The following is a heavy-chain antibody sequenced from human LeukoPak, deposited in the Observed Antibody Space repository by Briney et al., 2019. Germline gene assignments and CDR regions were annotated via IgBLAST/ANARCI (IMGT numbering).Heavy chain of an antibody. CDR2: ITVIVSTI. CDR1: GFTFSSYS. D-gene: IGHD3-16*01. V-gene: IGHV3-48*02. CDR3: SIGGGYFQH. J-gene: IGHJ1*01. Sequence: GGSLRLSCAASGFTFSSYSMNWVRQAPGKGLEWVSYITVIVSTIYSADSVKGRFTFSRDKVKNSLYLQMNSLRDEDTAVYYCSIGGGYFQHWGQGTLVIVSP.